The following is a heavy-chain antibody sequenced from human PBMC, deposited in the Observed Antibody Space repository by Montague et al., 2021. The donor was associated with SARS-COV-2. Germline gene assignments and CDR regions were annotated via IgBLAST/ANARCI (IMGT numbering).Heavy chain of an antibody. CDR1: GFTFSSYE. Sequence: SLRLSCAASGFTFSSYEMNWVRQAPGKGLEWVSYISSSGSTIYYADSVKGRFTISRDNAKNSLNLQMNSLRAEDTAVYYCAATSGDIVVVVAAYYGMDVWGQGTTVTVSS. D-gene: IGHD2-15*01. CDR3: AATSGDIVVVVAAYYGMDV. J-gene: IGHJ6*02. CDR2: ISSSGSTI. V-gene: IGHV3-48*03.